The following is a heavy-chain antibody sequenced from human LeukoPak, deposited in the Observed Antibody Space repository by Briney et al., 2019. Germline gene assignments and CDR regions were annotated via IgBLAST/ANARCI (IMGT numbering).Heavy chain of an antibody. CDR2: IWYDGSNE. CDR3: AKDQGANYYYCMDV. CDR1: GFTFSTSG. J-gene: IGHJ6*03. D-gene: IGHD4/OR15-4a*01. V-gene: IGHV3-33*06. Sequence: GRSLRLSCAASGFTFSTSGMHWVRQAPGKGLEWVALIWYDGSNEYADSVKGRFTISRDNSKNTLYLQMNSLRAEDTAGYHCAKDQGANYYYCMDVWGKGATVTVPS.